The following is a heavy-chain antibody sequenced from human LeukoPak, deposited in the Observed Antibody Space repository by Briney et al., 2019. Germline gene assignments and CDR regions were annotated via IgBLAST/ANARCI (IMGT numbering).Heavy chain of an antibody. D-gene: IGHD6-25*01. J-gene: IGHJ4*02. Sequence: GGSLRLSCAASGFTFDDYGMSWVRQAPGKGLEWVSGINWNGGSTGYADSVKGRFTISRDNAKNSLYLQMNSLRAEDTALYYCARDFSRGSGPHRDPSYWGQGTLVTVSS. V-gene: IGHV3-20*04. CDR3: ARDFSRGSGPHRDPSY. CDR1: GFTFDDYG. CDR2: INWNGGST.